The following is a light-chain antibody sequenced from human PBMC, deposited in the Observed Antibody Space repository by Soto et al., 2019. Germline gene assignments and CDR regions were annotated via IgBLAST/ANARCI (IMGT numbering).Light chain of an antibody. V-gene: IGKV1D-13*01. Sequence: AIELTQSPASLSASVGDRVTVTCRASQGIGTALAWYQQRPGKPPKLLVYDISTLEVGVPSRFSGSGSGTDFTFTISSLQPEDFATYYCQQFNNYPLIFGGGTKVEI. CDR2: DIS. CDR1: QGIGTA. CDR3: QQFNNYPLI. J-gene: IGKJ4*01.